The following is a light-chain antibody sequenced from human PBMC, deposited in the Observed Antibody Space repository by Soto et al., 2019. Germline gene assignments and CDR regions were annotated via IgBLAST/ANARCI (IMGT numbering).Light chain of an antibody. Sequence: EIVMAQSPATLSVSPGERATLSCRASQSVSSNFAWYQQRPAQAPRLLIYDVSTRATGVPTRFSGSGSGTEFTLTISSLQSEDFAVSYCQQYHDWPLTFGGGTRVEIK. J-gene: IGKJ4*01. CDR3: QQYHDWPLT. V-gene: IGKV3D-15*01. CDR1: QSVSSN. CDR2: DVS.